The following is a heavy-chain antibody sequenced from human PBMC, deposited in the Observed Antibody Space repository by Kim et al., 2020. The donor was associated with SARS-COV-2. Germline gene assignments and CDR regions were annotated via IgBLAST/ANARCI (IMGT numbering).Heavy chain of an antibody. CDR2: INPSGGST. Sequence: ASVKVSCKASGYTFTSYYMHWVRQAPGQGLEWMGIINPSGGSTSYAQKFQGRVTMTRDTSTSTVYMELSSLRSEDTAVYYCARALTDYYGSGMDRGFYFDYWGQGTLVTVSS. V-gene: IGHV1-46*01. CDR3: ARALTDYYGSGMDRGFYFDY. D-gene: IGHD3-10*01. CDR1: GYTFTSYY. J-gene: IGHJ4*02.